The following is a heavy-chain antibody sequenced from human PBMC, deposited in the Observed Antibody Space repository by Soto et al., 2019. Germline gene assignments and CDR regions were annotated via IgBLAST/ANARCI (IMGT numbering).Heavy chain of an antibody. V-gene: IGHV1-8*01. J-gene: IGHJ6*03. CDR2: MNPNSGNT. CDR1: GYTFTSYD. D-gene: IGHD3-9*01. CDR3: ARGVRGRLTGYYSNYYYYMDV. Sequence: GASVKVSCKASGYTFTSYDINWVRQATGQGLEWMGWMNPNSGNTGYAQKFQGRVTMTRNTSISTAYMELSSLRSEDTAVYYCARGVRGRLTGYYSNYYYYMDVWGKGTTVTVSS.